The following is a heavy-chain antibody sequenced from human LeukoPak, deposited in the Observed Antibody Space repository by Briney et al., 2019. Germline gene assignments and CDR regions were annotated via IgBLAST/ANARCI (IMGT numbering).Heavy chain of an antibody. Sequence: GGSLRLSCAASGFIFSSYSMNWVRQAPGKGLEWVSSISSSSTYTYYADSVRGRFTISRDNAKNSLYLQMNSLRTEDTAVYYCARGTTGGYSPSHWGQGTLVTVSS. CDR1: GFIFSSYS. J-gene: IGHJ4*02. V-gene: IGHV3-21*01. D-gene: IGHD5-12*01. CDR2: ISSSSTYT. CDR3: ARGTTGGYSPSH.